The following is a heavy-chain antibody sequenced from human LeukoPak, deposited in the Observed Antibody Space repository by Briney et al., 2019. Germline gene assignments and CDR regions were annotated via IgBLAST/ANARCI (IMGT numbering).Heavy chain of an antibody. CDR3: ARAFQLRDY. CDR2: IKSDGSST. Sequence: GGSLRLSCAASGFTFDDYTMHWVRQAPGKGLVWVSRIKSDGSSTNYADSVKGRFTISRDNAKNTLYLQMNSLRAGDTAVYYCARAFQLRDYWGQGILVTVSS. J-gene: IGHJ4*02. CDR1: GFTFDDYT. V-gene: IGHV3-74*01. D-gene: IGHD1-26*01.